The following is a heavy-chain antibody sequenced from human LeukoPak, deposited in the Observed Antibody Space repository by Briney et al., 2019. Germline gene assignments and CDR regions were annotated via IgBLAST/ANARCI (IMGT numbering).Heavy chain of an antibody. J-gene: IGHJ5*02. CDR2: IYSGGST. CDR1: GFTVSSNY. CDR3: ARELRNDFWKVAWFDP. Sequence: GXLRLSCAASGFTVSSNYMSWVRQAPGKGVEWVSVIYSGGSTYYAYSVKGRFTISRDNSKNTLYLQMNSLRAEDTAVYYCARELRNDFWKVAWFDPWGQGTLVTVSS. D-gene: IGHD3-3*01. V-gene: IGHV3-53*01.